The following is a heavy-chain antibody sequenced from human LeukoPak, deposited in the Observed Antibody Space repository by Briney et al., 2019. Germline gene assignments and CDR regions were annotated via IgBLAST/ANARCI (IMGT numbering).Heavy chain of an antibody. D-gene: IGHD3-10*01. CDR1: GFTFSSYW. CDR2: INTDGSVS. CDR3: GRVNGDSAWVDP. V-gene: IGHV3-74*01. Sequence: PGGSLRLSCAASGFTFSSYWMSWVRQAPGKGLAWVARINTDGSVSAYPDSVEGRFTISRDNAKNTLLLQMNSLRAEDTAVYYCGRVNGDSAWVDPWGQGTLVTVSS. J-gene: IGHJ5*02.